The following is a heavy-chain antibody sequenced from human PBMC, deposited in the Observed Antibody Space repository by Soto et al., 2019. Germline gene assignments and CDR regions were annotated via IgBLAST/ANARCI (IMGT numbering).Heavy chain of an antibody. Sequence: PSETLSLTCTVSGGSVSSGSYYWSWIRQPPGKGLEWIGYIYYSGSTNYNPSLKSRVTISVDTSKNQFSLKLSSVTAADTAVYYCAREIITVTSPDYWGQGTLVTVSS. CDR2: IYYSGST. CDR1: GGSVSSGSYY. J-gene: IGHJ4*02. D-gene: IGHD4-17*01. CDR3: AREIITVTSPDY. V-gene: IGHV4-61*01.